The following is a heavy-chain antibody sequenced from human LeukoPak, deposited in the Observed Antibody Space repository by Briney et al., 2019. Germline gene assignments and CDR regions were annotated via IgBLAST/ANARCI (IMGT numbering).Heavy chain of an antibody. CDR1: GFTFSSYG. J-gene: IGHJ4*02. Sequence: GGSLRLSCAASGFTFSSYGMHWVRQAPGKGLEWVAVISYDGSNKYYADSVKGRFTISRDNSKNTLYLQMNSLRAEDTAVYYCARDGATEHYWGQGTLVTVSS. V-gene: IGHV3-30*03. CDR3: ARDGATEHY. CDR2: ISYDGSNK. D-gene: IGHD1-26*01.